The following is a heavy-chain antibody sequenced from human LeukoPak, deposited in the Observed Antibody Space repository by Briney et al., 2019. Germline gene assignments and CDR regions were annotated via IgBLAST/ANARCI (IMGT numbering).Heavy chain of an antibody. J-gene: IGHJ4*02. CDR3: ARVPDFWSGYYVDH. Sequence: GGSPRLSCVVSGFNLSNYGMSWVRQAPGKGLEWVSSISRGSIHIYHGDSVKGRFTISSDNAKNSLYLQMNSLRAEDTAVYYCARVPDFWSGYYVDHWGQGTLVTVSS. V-gene: IGHV3-21*01. D-gene: IGHD3-3*01. CDR1: GFNLSNYG. CDR2: ISRGSIHI.